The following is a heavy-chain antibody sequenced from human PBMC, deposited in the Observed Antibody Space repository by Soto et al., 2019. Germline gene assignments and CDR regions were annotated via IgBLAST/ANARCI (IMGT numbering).Heavy chain of an antibody. CDR3: TTQRDVSGSAAFDI. Sequence: PGESLKISCQGPGYKFASYWIGWVRQMPGKGLEWMGIIYPRDSDTRYSPSFHGQVTISADKSISTAYLQWSSLRASVTAIYYCTTQRDVSGSAAFDIWGQGTMVTVSS. V-gene: IGHV5-51*01. J-gene: IGHJ3*02. CDR2: IYPRDSDT. D-gene: IGHD3-10*01. CDR1: GYKFASYW.